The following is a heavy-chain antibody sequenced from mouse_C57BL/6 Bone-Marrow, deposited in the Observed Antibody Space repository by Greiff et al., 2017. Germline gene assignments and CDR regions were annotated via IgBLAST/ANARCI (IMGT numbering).Heavy chain of an antibody. V-gene: IGHV8-8*01. CDR2: IWWDDDK. J-gene: IGHJ2*01. Sequence: QVTLKVSGPGILQPSQTLSLTCSFSGFSLSTFGMGVGWIRQPSGKGLEWLAHIWWDDDKYYNPALKSRLTISKDTSKNQAVRKIGNVDTAETATYYCARIETGTLYYFDYWGQGTTLTVSS. D-gene: IGHD4-1*01. CDR3: ARIETGTLYYFDY. CDR1: GFSLSTFGMG.